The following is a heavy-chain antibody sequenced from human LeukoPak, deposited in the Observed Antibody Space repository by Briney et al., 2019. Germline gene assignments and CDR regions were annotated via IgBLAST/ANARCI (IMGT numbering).Heavy chain of an antibody. CDR2: INPSGGST. CDR1: GYTFTSYY. Sequence: GESLKISCKASGYTFTSYYMHWVRQAPGQGLEWMGIINPSGGSTSYAQKFQGRVTMTRDTSTSTVYMELSSLRSEDTAVYYCASPWGIAARFDYWGRGTLVTVSS. V-gene: IGHV1-46*01. D-gene: IGHD6-6*01. CDR3: ASPWGIAARFDY. J-gene: IGHJ4*02.